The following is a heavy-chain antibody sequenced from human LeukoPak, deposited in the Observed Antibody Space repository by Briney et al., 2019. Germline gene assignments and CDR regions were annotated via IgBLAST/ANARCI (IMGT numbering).Heavy chain of an antibody. CDR2: IYYSGIT. D-gene: IGHD3-22*01. CDR3: ARRDSSGYYSY. V-gene: IGHV4-59*01. Sequence: SETLSLTCTVSGGSISNYYWSWFRQSPGKGLEWIGYIYYSGITNYNPSLKSRVTISVDTFKNQFSLNLNSVTAADTAVYYCARRDSSGYYSYWGQGTLVTVSS. J-gene: IGHJ4*02. CDR1: GGSISNYY.